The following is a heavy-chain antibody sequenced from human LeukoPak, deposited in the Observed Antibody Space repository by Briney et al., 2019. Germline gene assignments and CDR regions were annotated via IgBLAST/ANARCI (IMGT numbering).Heavy chain of an antibody. J-gene: IGHJ4*02. D-gene: IGHD3-16*02. CDR2: ISSSSSYI. Sequence: GGSLRLSCAASGFTFSSFSINWVRQAPGKGLEWVSSISSSSSYIYYADSVKGRFTISRDNAKNSLYLQMNSLRAEDTAVYYCARGRDDYVWGSYRLKYYFDYWGQGTLVTVSS. V-gene: IGHV3-21*01. CDR3: ARGRDDYVWGSYRLKYYFDY. CDR1: GFTFSSFS.